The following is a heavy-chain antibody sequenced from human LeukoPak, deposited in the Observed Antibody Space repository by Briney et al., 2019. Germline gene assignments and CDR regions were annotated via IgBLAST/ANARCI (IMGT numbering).Heavy chain of an antibody. CDR2: INPSGGST. CDR1: GGTFSSYA. Sequence: ASVKVSCKASGGTFSSYAISWVRQAPGQGLEWMGIINPSGGSTSYAQKFQGRVTMTRDTSTSTVYMELSSLRSEDTAVYYCARERTDYYDSSGYYFDYWGQGTLVTVSS. D-gene: IGHD3-22*01. V-gene: IGHV1-46*01. J-gene: IGHJ4*02. CDR3: ARERTDYYDSSGYYFDY.